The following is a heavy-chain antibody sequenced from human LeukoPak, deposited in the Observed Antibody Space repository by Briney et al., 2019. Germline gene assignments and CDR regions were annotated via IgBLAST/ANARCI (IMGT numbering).Heavy chain of an antibody. Sequence: PSETQSLTCTVSGGSISSYYWSWIRQPAGKGLEWIGRIYTSGSTNYNPSLKSRVTMSVDTSKNQFSLRLSSVTAADTAVYYCARQPIAARWFDPWGQGTLVTVSS. J-gene: IGHJ5*02. CDR1: GGSISSYY. CDR2: IYTSGST. V-gene: IGHV4-4*07. CDR3: ARQPIAARWFDP. D-gene: IGHD6-6*01.